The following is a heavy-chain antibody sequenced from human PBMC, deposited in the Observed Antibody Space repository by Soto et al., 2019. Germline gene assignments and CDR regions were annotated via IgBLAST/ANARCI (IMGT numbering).Heavy chain of an antibody. Sequence: SETLSLTCTVSGGSISSYYWSWIRQPAGKGLEWIGRIYTSGSTNYNPSLKSRVTMSVDTSKNQFSLKLSSVTAADTAVYYCAGRIVGADYYGMDVWGQGTTVTVSS. D-gene: IGHD1-26*01. CDR1: GGSISSYY. CDR3: AGRIVGADYYGMDV. V-gene: IGHV4-4*07. CDR2: IYTSGST. J-gene: IGHJ6*02.